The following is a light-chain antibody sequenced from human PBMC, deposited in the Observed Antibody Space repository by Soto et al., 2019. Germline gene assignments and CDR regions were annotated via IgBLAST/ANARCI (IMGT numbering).Light chain of an antibody. J-gene: IGLJ1*01. V-gene: IGLV2-8*01. CDR1: GSDVGAYKY. CDR2: EVD. Sequence: QSAVTQPPSASGSPGQSLTISCAGTGSDVGAYKYVSWYQQHPGKAPKLIIYEVDKRPSGVPDRFSGSKSGNTASLTVSGLQAEDEADYYCSSYGGSNIPLYVFGTGTKVT. CDR3: SSYGGSNIPLYV.